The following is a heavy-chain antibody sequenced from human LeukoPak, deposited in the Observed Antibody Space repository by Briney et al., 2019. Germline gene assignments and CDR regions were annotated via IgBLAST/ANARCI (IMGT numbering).Heavy chain of an antibody. CDR1: GFTFSSYG. CDR2: ISSSGSTI. V-gene: IGHV3-48*03. J-gene: IGHJ3*02. Sequence: PGGSLRLSCAASGFTFSSYGMNWVRQAPGKGLEWVSYISSSGSTIYYADSVKGRFTISRDNAKNSLYLQMNSLRAEDTAVYYCARGPSYYDILTAFPVGPLGMPIWGQGTMVTVSS. CDR3: ARGPSYYDILTAFPVGPLGMPI. D-gene: IGHD3-9*01.